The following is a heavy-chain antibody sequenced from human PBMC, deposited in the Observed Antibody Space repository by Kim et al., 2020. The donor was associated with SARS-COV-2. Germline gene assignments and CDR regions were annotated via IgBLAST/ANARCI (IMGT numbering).Heavy chain of an antibody. J-gene: IGHJ3*02. CDR3: ARELKIDPSSPRQYDALD. D-gene: IGHD4-4*01. CDR2: IKSDGSSK. Sequence: GGSLRLSCAASEFTFSNYWMHWVRQMPGQGLEWVSRIKSDGSSKDYADSVKGRFRITRDNAWNKMYLEMNGLRVEDTAVYYCARELKIDPSSPRQYDALDSGAKGQWSPSLQ. V-gene: IGHV3-74*01. CDR1: EFTFSNYW.